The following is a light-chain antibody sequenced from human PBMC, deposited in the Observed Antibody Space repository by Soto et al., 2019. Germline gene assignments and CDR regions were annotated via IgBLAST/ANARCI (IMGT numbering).Light chain of an antibody. V-gene: IGKV1-27*01. CDR3: QKCKVAPLT. CDR2: AAS. J-gene: IGKJ4*01. CDR1: QDIGNF. Sequence: DIQMTQSPSSLSASVGDRVTITCRASQDIGNFLDWYQQKPGEVPKLLIYAASTLQSGVPSRFSGSGSGTDFTLTISSLQPEDVATYYCQKCKVAPLTFGGGTKVDIK.